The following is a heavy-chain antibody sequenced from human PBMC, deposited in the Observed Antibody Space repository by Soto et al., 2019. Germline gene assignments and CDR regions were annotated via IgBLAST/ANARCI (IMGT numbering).Heavy chain of an antibody. Sequence: SESLSLTCAVSGYSISSGSYWGWIRQPPGKGLEWIGSIYHSGSTYYNTSIKSRVTISGGTSKNPFTLKLSSVTDADTAVYYCAREDYDILTGYALCGMDVWGQGTTVTVSS. J-gene: IGHJ6*02. CDR2: IYHSGST. D-gene: IGHD3-9*01. CDR3: AREDYDILTGYALCGMDV. CDR1: GYSISSGSY. V-gene: IGHV4-38-2*02.